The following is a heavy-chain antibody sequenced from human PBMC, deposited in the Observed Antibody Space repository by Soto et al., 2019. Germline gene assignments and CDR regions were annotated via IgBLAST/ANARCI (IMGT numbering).Heavy chain of an antibody. V-gene: IGHV4-30-4*01. CDR2: IYYSGST. J-gene: IGHJ5*02. Sequence: SETLSVTCTVSGGSIISGDYYRIWIRQPPGKGLEWIGYIYYSGSTYYNPSLKSRVTISVDTSKNQFSLKLSSVTAADTAVYYCARVSHTMVRGVLNWFDPWGQGTLVTVSS. CDR1: GGSIISGDYY. D-gene: IGHD3-10*01. CDR3: ARVSHTMVRGVLNWFDP.